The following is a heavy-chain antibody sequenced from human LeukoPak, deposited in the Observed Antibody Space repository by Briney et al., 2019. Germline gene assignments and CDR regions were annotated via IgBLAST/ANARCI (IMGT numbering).Heavy chain of an antibody. CDR3: ARASAVLAASFAGCYYYMAV. CDR1: GYSISSGCY. Sequence: PSETQSLTRTVSGYSISSGCYWGWIRQPPGWGLEWIGSIYHSGSTFYNLSLKSRLTISLDTTKNRFSMKLSSVTAADTAVYYCARASAVLAASFAGCYYYMAVCSKGTTVTVSS. J-gene: IGHJ6*03. V-gene: IGHV4-38-2*02. CDR2: IYHSGST. D-gene: IGHD2-15*01.